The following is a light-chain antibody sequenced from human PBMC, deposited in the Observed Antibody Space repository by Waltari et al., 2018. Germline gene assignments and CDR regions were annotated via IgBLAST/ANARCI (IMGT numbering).Light chain of an antibody. CDR1: QGISSY. CDR2: AAS. J-gene: IGKJ1*01. CDR3: QQYNNWPGT. Sequence: AIRMTQSPSSFSASTGDRVTITCRASQGISSYLAWYQQKPGKAPKLLIYAASTLQSGVPSRFSGSGSGTDFTLTISCLQSEDFAVYSCQQYNNWPGTFGQGTKVEIK. V-gene: IGKV1-8*01.